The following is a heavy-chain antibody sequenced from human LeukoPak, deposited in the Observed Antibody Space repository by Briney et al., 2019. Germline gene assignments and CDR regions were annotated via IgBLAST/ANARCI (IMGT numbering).Heavy chain of an antibody. Sequence: ASVKVSCKVSGYTLTELSMHWVRQDPGKALEWMGGFDPEDGETIYAQKFQGRVTMTRDMSTSTDYMELSSLRSEDTAVYYCARGVNTYLWFGGDYMDVWGKGSTVTVSS. CDR3: ARGVNTYLWFGGDYMDV. V-gene: IGHV1-24*01. J-gene: IGHJ6*03. D-gene: IGHD3-16*01. CDR2: FDPEDGET. CDR1: GYTLTELS.